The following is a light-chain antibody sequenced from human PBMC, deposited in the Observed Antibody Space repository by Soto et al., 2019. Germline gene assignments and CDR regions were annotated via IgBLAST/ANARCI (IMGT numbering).Light chain of an antibody. CDR1: QSVSSY. CDR2: DAS. V-gene: IGKV3-11*01. J-gene: IGKJ5*01. CDR3: QQRSNWPVIT. Sequence: VLSQSPATLSLSTGERATLSCRASQSVSSYLAWYQQKPGQAPRLLIYDASNRATGISARFSGSGSGTDFTLTISSLEPEDFAVYYCQQRSNWPVITFGQRTRLEI.